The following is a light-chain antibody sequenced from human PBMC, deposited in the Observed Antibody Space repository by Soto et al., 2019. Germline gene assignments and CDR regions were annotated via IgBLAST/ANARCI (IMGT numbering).Light chain of an antibody. V-gene: IGKV1-5*01. CDR3: QQYNSYRT. Sequence: DIQMTQSPSSLSASVRDRVTITCRASQSISTWLAWYQQKPGKAPKLLIYDASILESGVPSRFSGSGSGTEFTLTISSLQPDDFATYYCQQYNSYRTFGQGTRWIS. CDR1: QSISTW. J-gene: IGKJ1*01. CDR2: DAS.